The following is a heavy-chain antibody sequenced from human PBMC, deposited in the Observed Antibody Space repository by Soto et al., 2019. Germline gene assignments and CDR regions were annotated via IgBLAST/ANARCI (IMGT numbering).Heavy chain of an antibody. Sequence: QVQLVQSGAEVKKPGASVKVSCKASGYTCTSYYMHWVRQAPGQGLEWMGIINPSGGSTSYAQKFQGRVNMTRDTSTSTVYMELSSLRSEDTAVYYCARDQGTYNWNYGKSYYFDYWGQGTLVTVSS. CDR2: INPSGGST. CDR1: GYTCTSYY. J-gene: IGHJ4*02. CDR3: ARDQGTYNWNYGKSYYFDY. V-gene: IGHV1-46*03. D-gene: IGHD1-7*01.